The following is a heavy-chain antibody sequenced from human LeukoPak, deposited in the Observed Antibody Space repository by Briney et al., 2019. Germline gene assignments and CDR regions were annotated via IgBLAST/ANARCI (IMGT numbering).Heavy chain of an antibody. CDR1: GFTFSTYS. CDR3: ARVTSPDYGDYALDY. D-gene: IGHD4-17*01. Sequence: GGSLRLSCAASGFTFSTYSMNWVRQAPGKGPEWVSSISSGSTYIFYADSVKGRFTISRDNAKNSLYLQMNSLRAEDTAVYYCARVTSPDYGDYALDYWGQGTLVTVSS. V-gene: IGHV3-21*01. J-gene: IGHJ4*02. CDR2: ISSGSTYI.